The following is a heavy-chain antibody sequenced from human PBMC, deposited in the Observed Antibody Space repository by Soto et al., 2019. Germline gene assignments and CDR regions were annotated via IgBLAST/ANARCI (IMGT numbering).Heavy chain of an antibody. V-gene: IGHV4-39*01. J-gene: IGHJ4*02. CDR2: IYYSGST. CDR1: GGSISSSSYY. D-gene: IGHD3-3*01. Sequence: PSETLSLTCTVSGGSISSSSYYWGWIRQPPGKGLEWIGSIYYSGSTYYNPSLKSRVTISVDTSKNQFSLKLSSVPAADTAVYYCARLKLDFWSGYPVSDFDYWGQGTLVTVSS. CDR3: ARLKLDFWSGYPVSDFDY.